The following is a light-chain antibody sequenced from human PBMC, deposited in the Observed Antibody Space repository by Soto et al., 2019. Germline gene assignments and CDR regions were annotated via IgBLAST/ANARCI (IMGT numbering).Light chain of an antibody. Sequence: EIVLTQSPGTVSLSPGERATLSCRASQSVNGNLAWYQQKPGQAPRLLIYGASTRATGIPARFSGSGSGTEFTLTISSLQSEDFAVYYCQQYNIWPPWTFGQGTKVDIK. V-gene: IGKV3-15*01. J-gene: IGKJ1*01. CDR3: QQYNIWPPWT. CDR1: QSVNGN. CDR2: GAS.